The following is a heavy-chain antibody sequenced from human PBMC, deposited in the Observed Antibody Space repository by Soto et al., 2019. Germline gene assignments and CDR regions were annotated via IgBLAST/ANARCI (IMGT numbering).Heavy chain of an antibody. J-gene: IGHJ4*02. V-gene: IGHV4-30-2*01. D-gene: IGHD3-22*01. CDR3: ARGAPVVNDY. CDR1: GGSISSGGYS. CDR2: IYHSGST. Sequence: QLQLQESGSRLVQPSQTLPLTCAVSGGSISSGGYSWSWIRQPPGKGLEWIGYIYHSGSTYYNPSLKSRVTISVDRSKNQFSLKLSSVTAADTAVYYCARGAPVVNDYWGQGTLVTVSS.